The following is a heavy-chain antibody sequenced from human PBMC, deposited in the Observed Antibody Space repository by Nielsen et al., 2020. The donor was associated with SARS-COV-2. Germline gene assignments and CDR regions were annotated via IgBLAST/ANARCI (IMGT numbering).Heavy chain of an antibody. CDR1: GASINSREDH. Sequence: SETLPLTCSVSGASINSREDHWGWLRQSPGEGLQWIGSIFYTGNTYNNPSLESRLSMSIDPSTNQYSLRLTSLTAADTAVYYCARDRRTGGCFDSWGPGILVTVSS. CDR3: ARDRRTGGCFDS. D-gene: IGHD1/OR15-1a*01. CDR2: IFYTGNT. V-gene: IGHV4-39*07. J-gene: IGHJ4*02.